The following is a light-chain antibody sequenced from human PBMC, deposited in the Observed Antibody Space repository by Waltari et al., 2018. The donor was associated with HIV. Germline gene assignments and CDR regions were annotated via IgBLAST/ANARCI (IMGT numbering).Light chain of an antibody. CDR2: GNT. Sequence: QSVLTQPPSVSGAPGQRVTISCTGSSSNIGAGYDVHCYRQLPGTAPKLLISGNTNRPSGGPDRCAGSKSDTSASLAITGLQAEDEADYYCQSFDRSLSAWVFGGGTKLTVL. CDR3: QSFDRSLSAWV. CDR1: SSNIGAGYD. J-gene: IGLJ2*01. V-gene: IGLV1-40*01.